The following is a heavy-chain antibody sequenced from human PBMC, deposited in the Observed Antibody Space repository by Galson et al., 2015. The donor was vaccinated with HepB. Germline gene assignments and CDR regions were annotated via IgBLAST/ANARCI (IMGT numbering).Heavy chain of an antibody. Sequence: SLRLSCAASGFTFSRSWMHWVRQSPGKGLVWVSRINPDGSRTSYADPVKGRVTISRDNDRNTLHLQLDSPTDEDTALYFCVSTDWGAPYFWGQGTLVTVSS. J-gene: IGHJ4*02. CDR3: VSTDWGAPYF. CDR1: GFTFSRSW. CDR2: INPDGSRT. D-gene: IGHD2/OR15-2a*01. V-gene: IGHV3-74*01.